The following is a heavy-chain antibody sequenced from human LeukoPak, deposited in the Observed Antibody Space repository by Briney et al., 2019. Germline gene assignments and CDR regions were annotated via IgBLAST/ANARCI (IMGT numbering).Heavy chain of an antibody. CDR3: AKGGQDFDFWRFDL. V-gene: IGHV3-23*01. CDR2: ISDTGGTT. Sequence: GGSLRLSCAASGFTFTDSAVSWVRHSPGEGLKWVSSISDTGGTTYYADSVKGRFTITRDTSRNTVNLQMNSLTAGATARYYCAKGGQDFDFWRFDLWGQGILVIVSS. CDR1: GFTFTDSA. D-gene: IGHD3-3*01. J-gene: IGHJ5*02.